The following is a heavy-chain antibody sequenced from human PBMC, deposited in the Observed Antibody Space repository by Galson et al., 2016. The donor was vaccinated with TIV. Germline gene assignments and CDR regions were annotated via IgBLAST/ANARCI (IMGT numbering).Heavy chain of an antibody. CDR2: MNPKTFNT. V-gene: IGHV1-8*01. Sequence: KVSCKASGYTFTDYNINWVRQAPGKGLEWMGWMNPKTFNTGSSQKFRGRLTMTRDTSISTAYMELRNLKSDDTAVYFCARSRLGREVDIFDVIVVAGWFDPWGQGTLVSVSS. CDR3: ARSRLGREVDIFDVIVVAGWFDP. D-gene: IGHD3-3*02. J-gene: IGHJ5*02. CDR1: GYTFTDYN.